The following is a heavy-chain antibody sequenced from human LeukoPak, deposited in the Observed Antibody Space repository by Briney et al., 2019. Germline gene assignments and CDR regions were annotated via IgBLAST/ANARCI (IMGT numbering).Heavy chain of an antibody. J-gene: IGHJ4*02. CDR1: GFTFSSYA. D-gene: IGHD1-26*01. Sequence: PGGSLTLSCAASGFTFSSYAMSWVRQAPGKGLEWVSAINGSGGSTYYADSVKGRFTISRDNSKNTLYLQMNSLRAEDTAVYYCATNIMGRFDYWGQGTLVTASS. V-gene: IGHV3-23*01. CDR2: INGSGGST. CDR3: ATNIMGRFDY.